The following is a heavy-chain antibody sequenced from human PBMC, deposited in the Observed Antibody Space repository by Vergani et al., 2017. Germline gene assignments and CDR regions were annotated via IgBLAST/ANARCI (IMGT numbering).Heavy chain of an antibody. D-gene: IGHD4-23*01. V-gene: IGHV3-74*01. CDR3: ARDGGCGGKGVDY. J-gene: IGHJ4*02. CDR1: GFTFSSYW. CDR2: INSDGSST. Sequence: EVQLVESGGGLVQPGGSLRLSCAASGFTFSSYWMHWVRQAPGKGLVWVSRINSDGSSTSYADSVKGRFTISRDNAKTTLYLQMNSLRAEDTAVYYCARDGGCGGKGVDYWGQGTLVTVSS.